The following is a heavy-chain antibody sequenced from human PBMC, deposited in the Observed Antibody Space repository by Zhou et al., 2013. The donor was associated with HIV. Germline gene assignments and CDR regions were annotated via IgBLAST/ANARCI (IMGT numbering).Heavy chain of an antibody. V-gene: IGHV1-69*04. CDR3: ARGTSVTGTTRSYYFDY. J-gene: IGHJ4*02. D-gene: IGHD1-7*01. CDR1: GDTFRSSYA. Sequence: QVQLVQSGAEVKKPGSSVKVSCRVSGDTFRSSYAFTWVRQAPGQGLEWMGRIIPFFGGPNYAQKFQGRVTITADKSTSIAYLELRSLRSEDTAVYYCARGTSVTGTTRSYYFDYWGQGTLVTVSS. CDR2: IIPFFGGP.